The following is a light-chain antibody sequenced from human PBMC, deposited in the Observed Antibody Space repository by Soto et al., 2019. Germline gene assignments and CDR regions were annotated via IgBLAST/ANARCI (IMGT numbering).Light chain of an antibody. Sequence: EIVLTQAPRTLSLSPGERATLSCRASQSVTSTYLAWYQQKPGQAPRLLIYGASSRAIGIPDRFSGSVSGSDFILTINRLEPEDFAVYYCQQYGSSHTFGQGTRLEI. CDR1: QSVTSTY. CDR3: QQYGSSHT. CDR2: GAS. V-gene: IGKV3-20*01. J-gene: IGKJ5*01.